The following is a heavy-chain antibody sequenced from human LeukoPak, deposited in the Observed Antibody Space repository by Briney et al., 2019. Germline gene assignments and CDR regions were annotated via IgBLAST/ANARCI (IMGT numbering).Heavy chain of an antibody. CDR1: GYTFTSYD. Sequence: GASVTVSYKASGYTFTSYDINWVRQATGQGVEWMGWMNPNSGKTGYVQEFQGRVTMTRTTAINTAYMELSGLRSEDTAVYYCARLVVRGTTGDGGDYWGQGTLVTVSS. J-gene: IGHJ4*02. V-gene: IGHV1-8*01. CDR3: ARLVVRGTTGDGGDY. D-gene: IGHD3-10*01. CDR2: MNPNSGKT.